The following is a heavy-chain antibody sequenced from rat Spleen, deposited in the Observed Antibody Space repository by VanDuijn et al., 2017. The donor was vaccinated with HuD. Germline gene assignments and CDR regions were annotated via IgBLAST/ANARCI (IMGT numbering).Heavy chain of an antibody. Sequence: EVQVVESGGGSVQPGRSLKLSCAASGFTFSDYHMAWVRQAPKKGLEWVASISYEGSRTYYGDSVKGRFTISRDNAKSTLYVQMNSLRSEDTANYYCTRGVYYGYNAFAYWGQGTLVTVSS. D-gene: IGHD1-9*01. J-gene: IGHJ3*01. CDR1: GFTFSDYH. CDR3: TRGVYYGYNAFAY. CDR2: ISYEGSRT. V-gene: IGHV5-22*01.